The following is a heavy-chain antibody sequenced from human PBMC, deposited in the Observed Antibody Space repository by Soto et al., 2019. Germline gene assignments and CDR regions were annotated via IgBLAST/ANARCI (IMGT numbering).Heavy chain of an antibody. Sequence: SVKVSCKASGGTFSGYAISWVRQAPGQGLEWMGGIIPIFGTANYAQKFQGRVTITADESTSTAYMELSSLRSEDTAVYYCARAPYSSSSKEYYYYGMDVWGQGTTVTVSS. J-gene: IGHJ6*02. CDR2: IIPIFGTA. D-gene: IGHD6-6*01. CDR1: GGTFSGYA. V-gene: IGHV1-69*13. CDR3: ARAPYSSSSKEYYYYGMDV.